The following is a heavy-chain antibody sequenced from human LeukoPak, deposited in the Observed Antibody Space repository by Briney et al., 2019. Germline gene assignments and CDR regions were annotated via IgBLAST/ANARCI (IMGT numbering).Heavy chain of an antibody. V-gene: IGHV1-69*01. CDR3: ASDDFWSGYTTNMDV. CDR1: GGTFSSYA. CDR2: IIPIFGTA. J-gene: IGHJ6*03. D-gene: IGHD3-3*01. Sequence: ASVKVSCKASGGTFSSYAISWVRQAPRQGLEWMGGIIPIFGTANYAQKFQGRVTITADESTSTAYMELSSLRSDGTAVYYCASDDFWSGYTTNMDVWGKGTTVTVSS.